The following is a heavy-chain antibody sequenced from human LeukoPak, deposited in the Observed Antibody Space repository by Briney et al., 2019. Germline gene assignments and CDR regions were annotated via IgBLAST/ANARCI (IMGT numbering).Heavy chain of an antibody. V-gene: IGHV3-23*01. CDR1: GFTFRAYG. J-gene: IGHJ4*02. D-gene: IGHD5-18*01. CDR3: ARDAGYVRFDF. CDR2: ISGSGFNT. Sequence: GGTLRLSCAASGFTFRAYGMSWVRQAPGKGLEWVSAISGSGFNTYYADSVKGRFTISRDNSRNTLYLQMGSLRAEDMAVYYCARDAGYVRFDFWGQGTLATVSS.